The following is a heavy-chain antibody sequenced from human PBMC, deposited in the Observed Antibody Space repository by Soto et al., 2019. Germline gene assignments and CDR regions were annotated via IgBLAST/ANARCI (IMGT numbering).Heavy chain of an antibody. V-gene: IGHV3-15*01. J-gene: IGHJ4*02. CDR3: TTGSGYCSSTSCYALDY. CDR1: GFTFSNAW. CDR2: IKSKTDGGTT. Sequence: EVQLVESGGGLVKPGGSLRLSCAASGFTFSNAWMSWVRQAPGKGLEWVGRIKSKTDGGTTDYAAPVKGRFTLSRDDSKNTLYLQMNSLKTEDTAVYYCTTGSGYCSSTSCYALDYWGQGTLVTVSS. D-gene: IGHD2-2*01.